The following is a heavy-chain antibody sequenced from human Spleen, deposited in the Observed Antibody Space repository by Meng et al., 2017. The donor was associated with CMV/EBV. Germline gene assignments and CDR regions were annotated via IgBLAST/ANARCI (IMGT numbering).Heavy chain of an antibody. Sequence: GESLKISCAASGFTFDDYGMSWVRLAPGKGLEWVSGINWNGGGTGYADAVKGRFTISRDNAKNSLYLQMNSLRAEDTALYYCAKGVYSNYDAPFDYWGQGTLVTVSS. J-gene: IGHJ4*02. CDR2: INWNGGGT. D-gene: IGHD4-11*01. CDR1: GFTFDDYG. V-gene: IGHV3-20*04. CDR3: AKGVYSNYDAPFDY.